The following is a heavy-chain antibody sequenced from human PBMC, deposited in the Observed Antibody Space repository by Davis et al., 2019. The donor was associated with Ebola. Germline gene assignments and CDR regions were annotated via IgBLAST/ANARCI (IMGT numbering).Heavy chain of an antibody. CDR2: IYYTGST. Sequence: SETLSLTCTVSGRSVSSGSYYCSWIRQPPGKGLEWIGYIYYTGSTKYNPSLKSRVTISVDTSKNQFSLKLGSVTAADTAVYYCAREGGYYFDYWGQGTLVTVSS. CDR3: AREGGYYFDY. J-gene: IGHJ4*02. CDR1: GRSVSSGSYY. V-gene: IGHV4-61*01.